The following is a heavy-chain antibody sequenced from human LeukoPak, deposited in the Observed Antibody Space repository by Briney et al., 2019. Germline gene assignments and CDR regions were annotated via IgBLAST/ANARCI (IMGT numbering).Heavy chain of an antibody. V-gene: IGHV1-46*01. D-gene: IGHD2-2*01. CDR2: INPSGGST. CDR1: GFTFTNYN. J-gene: IGHJ5*01. CDR3: ARDLAVPKNNWFDS. Sequence: ASVKVSCKASGFTFTNYNLHWVRQAPGQRLEWMGIINPSGGSTSYAQKFQGRVTMTRDTSTSTVYMELSSLRSEDTAVYYCARDLAVPKNNWFDSWGQGTLVTVSS.